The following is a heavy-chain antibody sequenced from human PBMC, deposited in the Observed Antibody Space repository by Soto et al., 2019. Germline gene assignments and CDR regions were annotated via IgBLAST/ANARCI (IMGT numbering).Heavy chain of an antibody. CDR1: GGSISSGGKY. Sequence: QVQLQESGPGLVKPSQTLSLRCTVSGGSISSGGKYWSWIRQHPGQGLEWIGYIYHSGSTFYNPSLKSRLTISVDTTNNHFSLRLTSVTAADTAVYYCARADRSGASFDSWGQGNMVTVSS. CDR2: IYHSGST. D-gene: IGHD3-22*01. J-gene: IGHJ4*02. CDR3: ARADRSGASFDS. V-gene: IGHV4-31*03.